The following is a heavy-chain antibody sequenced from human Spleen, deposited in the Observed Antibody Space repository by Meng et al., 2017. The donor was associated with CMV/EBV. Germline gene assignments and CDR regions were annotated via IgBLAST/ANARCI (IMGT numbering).Heavy chain of an antibody. CDR1: GFNFNNFP. J-gene: IGHJ3*01. D-gene: IGHD1-26*01. CDR3: ARWSRGTYEGAFDL. V-gene: IGHV3-30*04. CDR2: ISYDGSKL. Sequence: SGFNFNNFPILWVRQAPGKGLEWVALISYDGSKLYYSDSVKGRFTISRDNSKHTVYMQMNSLRTEDTGLYFCARWSRGTYEGAFDLWGQGTMVTVSS.